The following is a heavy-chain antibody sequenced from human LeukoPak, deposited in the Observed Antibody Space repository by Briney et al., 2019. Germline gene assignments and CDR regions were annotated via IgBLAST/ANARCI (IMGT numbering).Heavy chain of an antibody. CDR1: GDSVASNSAA. Sequence: SQTLSLTFASSGDSVASNSAAWSWIRQSPSKGLEWLGRTYYRSKWYNDYAVSVKSRITINPDTSKNQFSLQLNSVIPEDTAVYYCARGYDILTGYYGDYYHYGMDVWGKGTTVTVSS. CDR3: ARGYDILTGYYGDYYHYGMDV. CDR2: TYYRSKWYN. V-gene: IGHV6-1*01. J-gene: IGHJ6*04. D-gene: IGHD3-9*01.